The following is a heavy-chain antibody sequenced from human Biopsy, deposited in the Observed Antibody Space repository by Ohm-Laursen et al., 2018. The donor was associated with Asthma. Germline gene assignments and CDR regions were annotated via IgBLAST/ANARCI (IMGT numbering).Heavy chain of an antibody. J-gene: IGHJ6*02. CDR1: GGTFSNFA. V-gene: IGHV1-69*01. CDR3: ARCQVGYSSGWSLLLKKIYYSGMDV. CDR2: IMTVFGTT. D-gene: IGHD6-19*01. Sequence: SSVKVSCKAPGGTFSNFAISWVRQAPGQGLEWQGGIMTVFGTTNYAQKVQGRVTITADESTSTAYMEVTSLRSEDTAIYYCARCQVGYSSGWSLLLKKIYYSGMDVWGQGTAVTVSS.